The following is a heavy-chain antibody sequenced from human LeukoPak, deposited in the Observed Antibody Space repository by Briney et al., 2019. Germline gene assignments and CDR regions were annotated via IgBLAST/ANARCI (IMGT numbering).Heavy chain of an antibody. CDR3: AKDPGLDAFDI. D-gene: IGHD3-22*01. CDR2: TRGGGSGT. V-gene: IGHV3-23*01. CDR1: GFTFSSYA. J-gene: IGHJ3*02. Sequence: GGSLRLSCAASGFTFSSYAMSWVRQAPGKGLEWVSATRGGGSGTHYADSVKGRFTISRDSSNNTLSLQMNSLRAEDTAVYFCAKDPGLDAFDIWGQGTMVAVSS.